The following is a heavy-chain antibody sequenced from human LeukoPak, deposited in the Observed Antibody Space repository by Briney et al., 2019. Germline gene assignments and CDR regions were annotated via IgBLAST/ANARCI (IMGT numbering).Heavy chain of an antibody. CDR3: ASLTVTGGSLSYY. CDR1: GFTFSNYD. Sequence: GGSLRLSCVASGFTFSNYDMNWVRQAPGKGLEWVSYISNSGSSKYYVDSVKGRFTISRDNAKNSLYLQMNSLRAEDTAVYYCASLTVTGGSLSYYWGQGTLVTVSS. J-gene: IGHJ4*02. D-gene: IGHD2-15*01. CDR2: ISNSGSSK. V-gene: IGHV3-48*03.